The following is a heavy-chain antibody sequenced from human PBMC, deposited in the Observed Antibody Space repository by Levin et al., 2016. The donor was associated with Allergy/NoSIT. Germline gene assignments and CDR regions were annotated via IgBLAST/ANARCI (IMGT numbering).Heavy chain of an antibody. V-gene: IGHV4-34*01. Sequence: SETLSLTCGVFGESFSGHFWSWIRQPPGKGLEWIGDISDSGTTNYNASLKGRLTLLVDKSRNQFSLKLASMTAADTAVYYCARDKVHSRVRGHSFGDHYGMDVWGQGTTVTVSS. D-gene: IGHD2-21*01. J-gene: IGHJ6*02. CDR3: ARDKVHSRVRGHSFGDHYGMDV. CDR1: GESFSGHF. CDR2: ISDSGTT.